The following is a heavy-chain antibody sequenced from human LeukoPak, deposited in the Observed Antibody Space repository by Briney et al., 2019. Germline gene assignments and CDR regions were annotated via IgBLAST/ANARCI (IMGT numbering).Heavy chain of an antibody. J-gene: IGHJ3*02. CDR3: ARRFCANGVCYRSGFDI. Sequence: NPSETLSLTCTVSGGSISSSSYYWGWIRQPPGKGLEWIGSIYYSGSTYYNPSLKSRVTISVDTSKNQFSLKLNSVTAADTAVYYCARRFCANGVCYRSGFDIWGQGTMVTVSS. V-gene: IGHV4-39*07. CDR2: IYYSGST. CDR1: GGSISSSSYY. D-gene: IGHD2-8*01.